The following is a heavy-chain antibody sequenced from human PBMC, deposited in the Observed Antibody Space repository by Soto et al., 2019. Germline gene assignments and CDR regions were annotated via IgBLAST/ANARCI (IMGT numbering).Heavy chain of an antibody. Sequence: EVQLVESGGGLVKPGGSLRLSCAASGFTFSSYSMNWGRQAPGKGLEWVSSISSSSSYIYYAVSVKCLFTISRDNAKNSLYLQMNSLRAEDTAVYYCARDDGGSGWSNDYWGQGTLVTVSS. V-gene: IGHV3-21*01. CDR1: GFTFSSYS. CDR2: ISSSSSYI. D-gene: IGHD6-19*01. J-gene: IGHJ4*02. CDR3: ARDDGGSGWSNDY.